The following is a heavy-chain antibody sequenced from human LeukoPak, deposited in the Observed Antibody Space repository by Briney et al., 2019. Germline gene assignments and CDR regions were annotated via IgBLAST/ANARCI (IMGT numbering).Heavy chain of an antibody. CDR3: ARERILWFGELFGWFDP. CDR1: GGSISSYY. J-gene: IGHJ5*02. CDR2: IYYSGST. Sequence: SETLSLTCTVSGGSISSYYWSWIRQPPGKGLEWIGYIYYSGSTNYNPSLKSRVTISVDTSKNQFFLKLSSVTAADTAVYYCARERILWFGELFGWFDPWGQGTLVTVSS. V-gene: IGHV4-59*01. D-gene: IGHD3-10*01.